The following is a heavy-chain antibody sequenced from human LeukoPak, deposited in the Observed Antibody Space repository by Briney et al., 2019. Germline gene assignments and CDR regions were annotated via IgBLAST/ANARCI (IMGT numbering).Heavy chain of an antibody. V-gene: IGHV1-18*01. Sequence: ASVTVSCKASGYTFTSYGINWVRQAPGQGLEWMGWISAYNGNTNYAQKLQGRVTMTTDTSTRTIYMELRSLTSDDTAVYYCAVIPWYNWNDGLRDYWGQGTLVTVSS. CDR3: AVIPWYNWNDGLRDY. CDR2: ISAYNGNT. J-gene: IGHJ4*02. CDR1: GYTFTSYG. D-gene: IGHD1-1*01.